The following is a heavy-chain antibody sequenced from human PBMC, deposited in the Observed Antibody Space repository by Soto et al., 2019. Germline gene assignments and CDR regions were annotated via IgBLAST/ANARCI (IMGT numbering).Heavy chain of an antibody. CDR3: ASGNCGGDCRSHWFDP. CDR1: GGSISSSSYN. J-gene: IGHJ5*02. CDR2: IYYSGST. D-gene: IGHD2-21*02. Sequence: SETLSLTCTVSGGSISSSSYNWGWIRQPPGKGLEWIGSIYYSGSTYYNPSLKSRVTISVDTSKNQFSLKLSSVTAADTAVYYCASGNCGGDCRSHWFDPWGQGTLVNVSS. V-gene: IGHV4-39*01.